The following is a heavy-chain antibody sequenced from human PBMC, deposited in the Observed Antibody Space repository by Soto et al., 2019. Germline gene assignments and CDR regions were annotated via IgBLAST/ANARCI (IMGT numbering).Heavy chain of an antibody. D-gene: IGHD2-2*01. CDR2: LHTSGST. CDR3: VRASMPKAHFDS. J-gene: IGHJ4*02. Sequence: PSETLSLTCTVSGGSIRGYYWSWIRQSAGRGLEWIGRLHTSGSTNYNPSLKSRVTFSVDMSKNQISLKLTSVTAADTALYYCVRASMPKAHFDSWGQGTLVTVSS. CDR1: GGSIRGYY. V-gene: IGHV4-4*07.